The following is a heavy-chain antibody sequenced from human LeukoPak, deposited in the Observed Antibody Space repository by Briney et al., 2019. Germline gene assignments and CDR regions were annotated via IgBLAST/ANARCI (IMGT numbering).Heavy chain of an antibody. CDR2: IYYSGST. Sequence: SQTLSLTCTVSGGSISSGDYYWSWIRQPPGKGLEWIGYIYYSGSTYYNPSLKSRVTISVDTSKNQFSLKLSSVTAADTAVYYCARFDGKGGHDDFDIWGQGTMVTVSS. CDR1: GGSISSGDYY. V-gene: IGHV4-30-4*01. J-gene: IGHJ3*02. CDR3: ARFDGKGGHDDFDI. D-gene: IGHD5-24*01.